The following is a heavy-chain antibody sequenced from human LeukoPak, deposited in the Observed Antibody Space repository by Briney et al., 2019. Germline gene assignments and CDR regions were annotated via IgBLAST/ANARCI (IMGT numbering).Heavy chain of an antibody. Sequence: KPGGSLRLSCAASGFTFSNYAMHWVRQPPGKGLESVSGVSYSGGSTYYANSVKGRFTISRDNSKNTLNLQMGSLRTEDMAVYYCAREAIGISRRAGFDIWGQGTMVTVSS. J-gene: IGHJ3*02. CDR1: GFTFSNYA. CDR3: AREAIGISRRAGFDI. CDR2: VSYSGGST. V-gene: IGHV3-64*01. D-gene: IGHD2/OR15-2a*01.